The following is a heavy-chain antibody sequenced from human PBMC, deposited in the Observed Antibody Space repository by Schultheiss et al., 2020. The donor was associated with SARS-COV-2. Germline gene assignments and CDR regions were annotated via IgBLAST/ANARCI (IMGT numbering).Heavy chain of an antibody. CDR3: ARQRGSYYESYYYGMDV. CDR2: ISYDGSNK. CDR1: GFTFSSYA. J-gene: IGHJ6*02. D-gene: IGHD1-26*01. Sequence: GGSLRLSCAASGFTFSSYAMHWVRQAPGKGLEWVAVISYDGSNKYYADSVKGRFTISRDNSKNTLYLQMNSLRAEDTAVYYCARQRGSYYESYYYGMDVWGQGTTVTVSS. V-gene: IGHV3-30*04.